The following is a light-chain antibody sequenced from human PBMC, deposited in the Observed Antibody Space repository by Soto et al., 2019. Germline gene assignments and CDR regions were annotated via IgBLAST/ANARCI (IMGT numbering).Light chain of an antibody. CDR1: SSNIGAYYD. CDR2: SNT. J-gene: IGLJ1*01. CDR3: QSYDTSLRDYV. Sequence: QSVLTQPPSVSGAPGQRVTIPCTGSSSNIGAYYDVHWYQQVPGTAPKLLIFSNTNRPSGVPDRFSGSKSGTSASLAITGLQAEDEADYYCQSYDTSLRDYVFGTGTKVTVL. V-gene: IGLV1-40*01.